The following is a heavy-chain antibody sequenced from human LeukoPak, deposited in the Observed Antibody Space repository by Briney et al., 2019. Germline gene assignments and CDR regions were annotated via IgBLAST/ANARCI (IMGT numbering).Heavy chain of an antibody. D-gene: IGHD4-17*01. CDR1: GYSISSGYY. CDR3: VTTRAYGDYVVADY. V-gene: IGHV4-38-2*01. CDR2: IYHSGST. Sequence: PSETLSLTCAVSGYSISSGYYWGWIRQPPGKGLEWIGSIYHSGSTYYNPSLKSRVTISVDTSKNQFSLKLSPVTAADTAVYYCVTTRAYGDYVVADYWGQGTLVTVSS. J-gene: IGHJ4*02.